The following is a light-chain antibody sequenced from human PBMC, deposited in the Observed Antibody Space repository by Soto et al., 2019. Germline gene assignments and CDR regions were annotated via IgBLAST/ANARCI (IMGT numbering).Light chain of an antibody. CDR1: SSDIGGSAY. J-gene: IGLJ3*02. V-gene: IGLV2-14*01. CDR2: EVS. CDR3: SSYVTSGTLV. Sequence: HSALTQAASVSGSPGQSITISCTGTSSDIGGSAYVSWYQKHPGKAPKVIIYEVSDRPSGVSDRFSGSKSGNTASLTISGLQAEDEADYYCSSYVTSGTLVFGGGPKLTVL.